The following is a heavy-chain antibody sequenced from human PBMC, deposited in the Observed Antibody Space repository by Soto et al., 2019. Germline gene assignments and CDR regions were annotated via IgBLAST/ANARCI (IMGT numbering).Heavy chain of an antibody. D-gene: IGHD1-26*01. CDR1: RFTFSDFA. Sequence: DVQLLESGGGLVQPGGSLTLSCAASRFTFSDFAMSWVRQAPGKGLEWVSAIGGGGTDTYYADSVKGRFTISRDNSKNTLSLQMNSLREEDTAVYYCAKDAVPYNGKWDWFDSWGKGTLVTVSS. J-gene: IGHJ5*01. CDR2: IGGGGTDT. CDR3: AKDAVPYNGKWDWFDS. V-gene: IGHV3-23*01.